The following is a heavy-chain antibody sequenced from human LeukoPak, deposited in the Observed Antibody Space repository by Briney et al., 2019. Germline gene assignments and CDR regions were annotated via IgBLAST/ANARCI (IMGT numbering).Heavy chain of an antibody. CDR3: ARGEVYRYGALSY. D-gene: IGHD5-18*01. CDR1: GYTFTGYY. V-gene: IGHV1-2*02. Sequence: ASVKVSCKASGYTFTGYYMHWVRQAPGQGLEWMGWINPNSGGTNYAQKFQGRVTMTRDTSTSTAYVELSRLRSDDTAVYYCARGEVYRYGALSYWGQGTLVTVSS. J-gene: IGHJ4*02. CDR2: INPNSGGT.